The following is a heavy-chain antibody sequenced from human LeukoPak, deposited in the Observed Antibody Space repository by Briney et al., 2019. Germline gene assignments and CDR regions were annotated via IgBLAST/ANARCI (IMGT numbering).Heavy chain of an antibody. CDR3: ARDSLSGLALFSLRWFDP. D-gene: IGHD3/OR15-3a*01. CDR1: GGTFSGYA. Sequence: SVKVSCKASGGTFSGYAISWVRQAPGQGLEWMGGIIPIFGTANYAQKFQGRVTITADESTSTAYMELSSLRSEDTAVYYCARDSLSGLALFSLRWFDPWGQGTLVTVSS. CDR2: IIPIFGTA. J-gene: IGHJ5*02. V-gene: IGHV1-69*13.